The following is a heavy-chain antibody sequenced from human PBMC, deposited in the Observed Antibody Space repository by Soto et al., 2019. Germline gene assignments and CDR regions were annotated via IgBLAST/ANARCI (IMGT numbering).Heavy chain of an antibody. V-gene: IGHV3-33*01. Sequence: GGSLRLSCAASGFTFSSYGMHWVRQAPGKGLEWVAVIWYDGSNKYYADSVKGRFTISRDNSKNTLYLQMNSLRAEDTAVYYCARDVEYGDSSIRGYGMDVWGQGTTVTVSS. CDR3: ARDVEYGDSSIRGYGMDV. CDR2: IWYDGSNK. J-gene: IGHJ6*02. CDR1: GFTFSSYG. D-gene: IGHD6-13*01.